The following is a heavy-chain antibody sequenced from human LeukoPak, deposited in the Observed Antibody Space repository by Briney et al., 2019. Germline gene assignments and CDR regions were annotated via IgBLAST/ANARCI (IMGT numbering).Heavy chain of an antibody. D-gene: IGHD4-23*01. J-gene: IGHJ6*03. Sequence: GASVKVSCKASGYTFTSYGISWVRQAPGQGLEWMGWMNPNSGNTGYAQKFQGRVTMTRNTSISTAYMELSSLRSEDTAVYYCARAPLRDYRGPYYYYMDVWGKGTTVTVSS. CDR2: MNPNSGNT. CDR1: GYTFTSYG. CDR3: ARAPLRDYRGPYYYYMDV. V-gene: IGHV1-8*02.